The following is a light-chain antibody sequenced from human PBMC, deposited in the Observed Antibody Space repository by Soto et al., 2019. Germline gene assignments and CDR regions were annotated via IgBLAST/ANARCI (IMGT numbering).Light chain of an antibody. Sequence: EIVLTQSPGTLSVSPGERATLSCRASQTVSSNSLAWYRQKPGQAPRLLVYGASSRATGIPDRFSGSGSGTDFTLTISRLEPEDFAVYFCQQYGSSPPTFGPGIKVELK. CDR2: GAS. CDR1: QTVSSNS. J-gene: IGKJ3*01. CDR3: QQYGSSPPT. V-gene: IGKV3-20*01.